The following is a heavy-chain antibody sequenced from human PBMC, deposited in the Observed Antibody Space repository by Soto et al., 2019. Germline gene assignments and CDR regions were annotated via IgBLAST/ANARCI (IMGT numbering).Heavy chain of an antibody. CDR1: GYSFTSYW. Sequence: PGESLKISCKGSGYSFTSYWISWVRQMPGKGLEWMGRIDPSDSYTNYSPSFQGHVTISADKSISTAYLQWSSLKASDTAMYYCARWVGARVWYFDLWGRGTLVTVSS. CDR3: ARWVGARVWYFDL. V-gene: IGHV5-10-1*01. J-gene: IGHJ2*01. CDR2: IDPSDSYT. D-gene: IGHD1-26*01.